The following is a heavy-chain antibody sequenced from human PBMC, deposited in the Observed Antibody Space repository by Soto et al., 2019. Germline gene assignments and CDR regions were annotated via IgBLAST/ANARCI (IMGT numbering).Heavy chain of an antibody. V-gene: IGHV4-39*01. J-gene: IGHJ4*02. CDR2: IYYSGTT. CDR3: KREVSWTSEY. Sequence: SETLSLTCTVSGGSISSTSHHWAWIRQPPGKGLEWIGSIYYSGTTYYNPSLKSRLTIFVDTSKNQFYLKLSSVTAADTAVYYGKREVSWTSEYWSKGTLDPVTS. D-gene: IGHD6-13*01. CDR1: GGSISSTSHH.